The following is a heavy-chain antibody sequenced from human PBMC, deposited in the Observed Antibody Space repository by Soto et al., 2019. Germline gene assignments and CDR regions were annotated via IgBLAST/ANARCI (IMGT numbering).Heavy chain of an antibody. J-gene: IGHJ4*02. CDR1: GDSVSTNKAT. V-gene: IGHV6-1*01. D-gene: IGHD6-19*01. CDR2: TYYTSKWNT. CDR3: ARDPAGSGPDFDY. Sequence: QVQLQQSGPGLVQPSETLSLTCVVSGDSVSTNKATWNWIRQSPSRGLEWLGRTYYTSKWNTNYAVSLKSRVTITPDTSKNQFSLQLNSVTPEDTGVYYCARDPAGSGPDFDYWGQGTQVTVSS.